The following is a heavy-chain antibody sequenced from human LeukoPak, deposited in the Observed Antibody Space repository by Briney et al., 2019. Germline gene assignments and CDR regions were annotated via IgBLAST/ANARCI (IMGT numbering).Heavy chain of an antibody. CDR2: IYYSGTT. J-gene: IGHJ5*02. V-gene: IGHV4-59*01. CDR3: ARDSSGLNWFDP. CDR1: GGSISSYY. Sequence: SETLSLTCTVSGGSISSYYWSWIRQPPGKGLEWIGYIYYSGTTNYNPSLKSRVTISVDTSKNQFSLKPSSVTAADTAVYYCARDSSGLNWFDPWGQGTLVTVSS. D-gene: IGHD6-19*01.